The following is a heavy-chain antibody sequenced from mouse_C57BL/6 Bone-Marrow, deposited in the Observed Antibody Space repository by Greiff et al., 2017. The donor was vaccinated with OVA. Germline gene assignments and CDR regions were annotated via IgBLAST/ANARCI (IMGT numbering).Heavy chain of an antibody. V-gene: IGHV5-16*01. Sequence: EVMLVESEGGLVQPGSSMKLSCTASGFTFSDYYMAWVRQVPEKGLEWVANINYDGSSTYYLDSLKSRFIISRDNAKNILYLQMSSLKSEDTATYYCARDQDGSSYVGNAMDYWGQGTSVTVSS. CDR1: GFTFSDYY. CDR2: INYDGSST. J-gene: IGHJ4*01. D-gene: IGHD1-1*01. CDR3: ARDQDGSSYVGNAMDY.